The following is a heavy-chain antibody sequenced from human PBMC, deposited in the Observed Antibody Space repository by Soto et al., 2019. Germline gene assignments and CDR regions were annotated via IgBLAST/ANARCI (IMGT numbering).Heavy chain of an antibody. V-gene: IGHV4-30-4*01. CDR1: GGSISSGDYY. CDR3: ARVPAVTNNYYYYGMDV. Sequence: SETLSLTCTVSGGSISSGDYYWSWIRQPPGKGLEWIGYIYYSGSTYYNPSLKSRVTISVDTSKNQFSLKLSSVTAADTAVYYCARVPAVTNNYYYYGMDVWGQGTTVTVS. J-gene: IGHJ6*02. D-gene: IGHD4-17*01. CDR2: IYYSGST.